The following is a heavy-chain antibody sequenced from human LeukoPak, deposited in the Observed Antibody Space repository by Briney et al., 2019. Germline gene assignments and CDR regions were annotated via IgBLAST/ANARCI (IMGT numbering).Heavy chain of an antibody. V-gene: IGHV3-7*02. D-gene: IGHD2-15*01. CDR3: ARALVAPYYFDY. Sequence: GGSLRLSCAASGFTFSSYWMSWVRQAPGKGLEWVANIEQEGSEKNYVDSVKGRFTISRDNAKNTLYLQMNSLRAEDTAVYYCARALVAPYYFDYWGQGALVTASS. CDR2: IEQEGSEK. J-gene: IGHJ4*02. CDR1: GFTFSSYW.